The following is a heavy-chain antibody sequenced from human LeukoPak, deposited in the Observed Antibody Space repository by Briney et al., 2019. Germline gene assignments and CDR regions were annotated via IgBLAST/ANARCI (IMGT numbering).Heavy chain of an antibody. CDR2: TYYRSKWYN. D-gene: IGHD6-13*01. V-gene: IGHV6-1*01. J-gene: IGHJ6*02. Sequence: SQTLSLNCAISGDSVSSNSAAWNWIRQSPSRGLEWLGRTYYRSKWYNDYAVSVKSRITINPDTSKNQFSLQLNSVTPEDTAVYYCARGSSWLFYYYYYGMDVWGQGTTVTVSS. CDR3: ARGSSWLFYYYYYGMDV. CDR1: GDSVSSNSAA.